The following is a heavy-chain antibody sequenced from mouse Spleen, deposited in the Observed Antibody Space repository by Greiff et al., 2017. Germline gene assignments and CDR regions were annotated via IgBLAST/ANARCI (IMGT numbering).Heavy chain of an antibody. J-gene: IGHJ4*01. CDR2: IDPSDSYT. CDR3: ARRAYYGNFAMDY. CDR1: GYTFTSYW. Sequence: QVQLQQPGAELVKPGASVKLSCKASGYTFTSYWMQWVKQRPGQGLEWIGEIDPSDSYTNYNQKFKGKATLTVDTSSSTAYMQLSSLTSEDSAVYYCARRAYYGNFAMDYWGQGTSVTVSS. V-gene: IGHV1-50*01. D-gene: IGHD2-10*01.